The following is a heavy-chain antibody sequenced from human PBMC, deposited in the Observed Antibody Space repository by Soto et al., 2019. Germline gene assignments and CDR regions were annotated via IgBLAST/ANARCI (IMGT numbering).Heavy chain of an antibody. CDR2: IGPTGNT. J-gene: IGHJ4*02. CDR1: TQYG. V-gene: IGHV3-23*01. CDR3: AKDPSTGPADY. D-gene: IGHD3-9*01. Sequence: SLRLSCTSFTQYGMSWIRRPPGKGLEWISTIGPTGNTHYADSVAGRFTISRDDSTNTLYLQMNSLRVDDTGVYYCAKDPSTGPADYWGQGTLVTVSS.